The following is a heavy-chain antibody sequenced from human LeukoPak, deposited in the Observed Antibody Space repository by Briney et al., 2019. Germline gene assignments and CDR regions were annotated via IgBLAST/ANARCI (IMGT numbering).Heavy chain of an antibody. CDR3: ARPGFPCAFDV. CDR2: IYFSGST. V-gene: IGHV4-59*01. D-gene: IGHD3-10*01. CDR1: GGSISSYY. J-gene: IGHJ3*01. Sequence: SETLSLTCTVSGGSISSYYWSWIRQPPGKGLEWIGYIYFSGSTNYNPSLKSRVTISLDTSKKQFSLKLSSVTAADTAVYYCARPGFPCAFDVWGQGTMVTVSS.